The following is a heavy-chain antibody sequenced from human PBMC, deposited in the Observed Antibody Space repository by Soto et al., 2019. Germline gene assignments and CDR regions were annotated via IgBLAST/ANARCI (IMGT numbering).Heavy chain of an antibody. CDR3: AKGGEGSCSRTSCLYFSDS. D-gene: IGHD2-2*01. J-gene: IGHJ5*02. Sequence: EVHLWDSGGGLVQPGGSLRLSCAASGFTFRTYAMSWVRQAPGKGLEWVSTISDSGTTYYANSVKGRFTISRDNSRNTLDLQMNSLRVEDTAVYYCAKGGEGSCSRTSCLYFSDSWGQGTLVTVSS. CDR2: ISDSGTT. CDR1: GFTFRTYA. V-gene: IGHV3-23*01.